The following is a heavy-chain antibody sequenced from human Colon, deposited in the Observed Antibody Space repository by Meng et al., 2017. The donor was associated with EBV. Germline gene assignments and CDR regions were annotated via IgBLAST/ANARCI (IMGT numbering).Heavy chain of an antibody. J-gene: IGHJ5*02. D-gene: IGHD3-22*01. Sequence: QVQLQESGPGLVKPSQTLSLTCPVXXGSISSGTYYWGWIRQLPGKGLEWIAYIHYSGSTYYSPSLKSRVTISVDTSKNQLSLKLSSMTAADTAVYYCARYVFDSSSLYSNWFDPWGQGTLVTVSS. V-gene: IGHV4-31*03. CDR2: IHYSGST. CDR3: ARYVFDSSSLYSNWFDP. CDR1: XGSISSGTYY.